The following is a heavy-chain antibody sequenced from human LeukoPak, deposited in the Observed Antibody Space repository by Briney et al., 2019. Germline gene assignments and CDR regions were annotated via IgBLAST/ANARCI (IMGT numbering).Heavy chain of an antibody. D-gene: IGHD2-2*01. CDR1: GYTFTSYG. J-gene: IGHJ4*02. CDR2: ISAYNGNT. V-gene: IGHV1-18*01. CDR3: ARGTNRYCSSTSCDDSLDY. Sequence: ASVKVSCKASGYTFTSYGISWVRQAPGQGLEWMGWISAYNGNTNYAPKLQGRVTMTTDTSTSTAYMELSSLRSEDTAVYYCARGTNRYCSSTSCDDSLDYWGQGTLVTVSS.